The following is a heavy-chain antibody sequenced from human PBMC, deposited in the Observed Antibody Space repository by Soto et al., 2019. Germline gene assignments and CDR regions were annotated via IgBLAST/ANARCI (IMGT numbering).Heavy chain of an antibody. CDR3: VRRSAAGYYYYYGMDV. V-gene: IGHV5-10-1*01. CDR1: GYSLTSYW. J-gene: IGHJ6*02. Sequence: ESLKISCKGSGYSLTSYWLSWVRQMPGKGLEWMGRIDPSDSYTNYSPSFQGHVTISADKSISTAYLQWSSLKASDTAMYYCVRRSAAGYYYYYGMDVWGQGTTITVSS. D-gene: IGHD2-2*01. CDR2: IDPSDSYT.